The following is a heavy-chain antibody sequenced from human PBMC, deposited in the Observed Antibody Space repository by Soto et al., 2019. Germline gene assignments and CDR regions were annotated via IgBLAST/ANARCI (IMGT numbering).Heavy chain of an antibody. CDR2: IWDDGSNK. D-gene: IGHD6-19*01. CDR1: GFTFSSYG. CDR3: ARDRYSSGWYDLDY. V-gene: IGHV3-33*01. J-gene: IGHJ4*02. Sequence: QVQLVESGGGVVQPGRSLRLSCAASGFTFSSYGMHWVRQAAGTGLEWVAVIWDDGSNKYYADSVKGRFTISRDNSKNTLYLQMNSLRAEDTAVYYCARDRYSSGWYDLDYWGQGTLVTVSS.